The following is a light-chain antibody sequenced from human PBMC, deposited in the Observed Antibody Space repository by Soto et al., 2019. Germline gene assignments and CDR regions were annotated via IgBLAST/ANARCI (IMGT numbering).Light chain of an antibody. Sequence: QSALTQPRSVSGSPGQSVTISCTGTSSDVGGYNYVSWYQQHPGKAPKLMIYDVSKRPSGVPDRFSGSKSGNTASLTISGLRSEDEADYYCAAWDDSLSGRNVFGTGTKVTVL. CDR1: SSDVGGYNY. J-gene: IGLJ1*01. V-gene: IGLV2-11*02. CDR3: AAWDDSLSGRNV. CDR2: DVS.